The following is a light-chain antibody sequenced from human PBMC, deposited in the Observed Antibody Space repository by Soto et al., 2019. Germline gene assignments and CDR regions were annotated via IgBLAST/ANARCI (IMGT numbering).Light chain of an antibody. Sequence: DIVMTQSPDSLAVSLHEKAPTNCRSSQNVLYNTNNRTYLAWHQQKRGQAPNLLIYWASTREPGVPARFSGSGSGSDFTLTISSLQAEDVAVYYCQQYFTTPLTFGGGTKVDIK. CDR3: QQYFTTPLT. J-gene: IGKJ4*01. CDR1: QNVLYNTNNRTY. CDR2: WAS. V-gene: IGKV4-1*01.